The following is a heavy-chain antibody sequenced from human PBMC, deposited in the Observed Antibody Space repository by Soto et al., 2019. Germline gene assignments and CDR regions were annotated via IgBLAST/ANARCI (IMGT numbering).Heavy chain of an antibody. CDR1: GFKFDDYA. CDR2: VSWSGDSI. J-gene: IGHJ5*01. Sequence: EVQLVESGGGLVQPGRSLRLSCGASGFKFDDYAMHWVRLPPGKGLEWVTGVSWSGDSIGYADSVKGRFTISRDNAKKSLYLEMNSLRAEDTAMYYCGKASEANWFDRWGQGILVTVSS. CDR3: GKASEANWFDR. V-gene: IGHV3-9*01.